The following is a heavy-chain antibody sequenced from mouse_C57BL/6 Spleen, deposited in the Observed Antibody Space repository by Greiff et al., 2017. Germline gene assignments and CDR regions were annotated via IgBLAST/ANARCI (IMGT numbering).Heavy chain of an antibody. D-gene: IGHD1-1*01. CDR2: IWSDGST. V-gene: IGHV2-6-1*01. CDR1: GFSLTSYG. CDR3: ARHSHYYGSRSLDY. J-gene: IGHJ2*01. Sequence: QVQLKESGPGLVAPSQSLSITCTVSGFSLTSYGVHWVRQPPGKGLEWLVVIWSDGSTTYNSALKSRLSISKDNSKCQVFLKMNSLQTDDTAMYYCARHSHYYGSRSLDYWGQGTTLTVSS.